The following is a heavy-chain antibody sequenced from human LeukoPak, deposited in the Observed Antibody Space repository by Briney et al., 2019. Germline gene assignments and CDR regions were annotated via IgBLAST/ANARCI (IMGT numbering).Heavy chain of an antibody. J-gene: IGHJ4*02. CDR3: ARAERWLQLTFDY. CDR2: IIPILGIA. Sequence: SVKVSCKASGGTFSSYAISWVRQAPGQGLEWMGRIIPILGIANYAQKFQGRVTITADKSTSTAYMELSSLRSEDTAVYYCARAERWLQLTFDYWGQGTLVTVPS. D-gene: IGHD5-24*01. V-gene: IGHV1-69*04. CDR1: GGTFSSYA.